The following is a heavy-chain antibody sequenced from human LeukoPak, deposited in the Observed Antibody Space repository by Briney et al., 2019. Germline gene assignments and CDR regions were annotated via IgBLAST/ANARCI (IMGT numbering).Heavy chain of an antibody. CDR2: ISWNSGSI. V-gene: IGHV3-9*01. J-gene: IGHJ5*02. CDR1: GFTFDDYA. CDR3: AKGMGDSSGYQTNWFDP. D-gene: IGHD3-22*01. Sequence: GGSLRLSCAASGFTFDDYAMHWVRQAPGKGLEWVSGISWNSGSIGYADSVKGRFTISRDNAKNSLYLQMNSLRAEDTALYYCAKGMGDSSGYQTNWFDPWGQGTLVTVSS.